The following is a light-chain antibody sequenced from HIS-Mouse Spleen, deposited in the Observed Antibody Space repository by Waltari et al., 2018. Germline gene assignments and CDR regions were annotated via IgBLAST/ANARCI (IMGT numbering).Light chain of an antibody. CDR3: SSYAGSNNFNVV. CDR2: EVS. CDR1: SSDVGGYNY. V-gene: IGLV2-8*01. J-gene: IGLJ2*01. Sequence: QSALTPPPSASGSPGQSVTISFTATSSDVGGYNYVSWYQQHPGKAPKLMIYEVSKRPSGVPDRFSGSKSGNTASLTVSGLQAEDEADYYCSSYAGSNNFNVVFGGGTKLTVL.